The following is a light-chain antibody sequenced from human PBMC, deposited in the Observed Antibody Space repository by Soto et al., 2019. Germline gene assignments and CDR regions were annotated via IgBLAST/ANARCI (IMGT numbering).Light chain of an antibody. J-gene: IGKJ1*01. V-gene: IGKV3-20*01. Sequence: EDVLTQSPGTLSLSQGERVTLSCRASQSVASSYLAWYQQKPGRAPRLLFYSASSRATGIPDRFSGSGSGTDLTLTISRLEPEDFAVYYCHHFGSLPETFGQGTNVE. CDR1: QSVASSY. CDR3: HHFGSLPET. CDR2: SAS.